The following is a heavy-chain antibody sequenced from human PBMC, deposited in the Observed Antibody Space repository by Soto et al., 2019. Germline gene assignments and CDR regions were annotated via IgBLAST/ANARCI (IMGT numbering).Heavy chain of an antibody. Sequence: GGSLRLSCAVSGFTFSRYAMNWVRQAPGKGLEWVSIISSRGDRTSYAESVKGRFTISRGDSKNTLFLHMNSLGAEDTAVYYCAKETGYSYGFQPNALAVWGKGTTVTASS. J-gene: IGHJ6*04. CDR1: GFTFSRYA. CDR2: ISSRGDRT. CDR3: AKETGYSYGFQPNALAV. V-gene: IGHV3-23*01. D-gene: IGHD5-18*01.